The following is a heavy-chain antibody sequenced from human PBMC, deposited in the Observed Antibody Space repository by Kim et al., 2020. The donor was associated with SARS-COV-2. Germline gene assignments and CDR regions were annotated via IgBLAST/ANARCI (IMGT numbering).Heavy chain of an antibody. CDR3: TRDSSSSSLDWNWFDP. CDR2: IRSKAYGGTT. D-gene: IGHD6-13*01. J-gene: IGHJ5*02. CDR1: GFTFGDYA. Sequence: GGSLRLSCTASGFTFGDYAMSWVRQAPGKGLEWVGFIRSKAYGGTTEYAASVKGRFTISRDDSKSIAYLQMNSLKTEDTAVYYCTRDSSSSSLDWNWFDPWGQGTLVTVSS. V-gene: IGHV3-49*04.